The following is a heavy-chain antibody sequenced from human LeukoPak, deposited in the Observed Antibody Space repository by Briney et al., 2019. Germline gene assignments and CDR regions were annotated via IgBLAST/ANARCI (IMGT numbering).Heavy chain of an antibody. CDR1: GYTFTGYY. V-gene: IGHV1-2*06. CDR3: AATDVKDPSGYSYGYGYDY. CDR2: INPNSGGT. J-gene: IGHJ4*02. Sequence: VASVKVSCKASGYTFTGYYMHWVRQAPGQGLEWMGRINPNSGGTNYAQKFQGRVTMTRDTSISTAYMELSRLRSDDTAVYYCAATDVKDPSGYSYGYGYDYWGQGTLVTVSS. D-gene: IGHD5-18*01.